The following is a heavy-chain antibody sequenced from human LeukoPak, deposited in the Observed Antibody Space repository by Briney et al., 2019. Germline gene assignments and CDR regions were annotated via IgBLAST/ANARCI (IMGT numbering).Heavy chain of an antibody. V-gene: IGHV6-1*01. J-gene: IGHJ4*02. CDR3: ARDSARGYGSGSMVDH. CDR1: GDSVSSTSAA. D-gene: IGHD3-10*01. CDR2: TYYRSKWSN. Sequence: SQTLSLTCAISGDSVSSTSAAWNWIRQSPSGGLEWLGRTYYRSKWSNDYAISVRSRITINRDTSKDQFALQLNSVTPEDTAVYFCARDSARGYGSGSMVDHWGQGTLVTVSS.